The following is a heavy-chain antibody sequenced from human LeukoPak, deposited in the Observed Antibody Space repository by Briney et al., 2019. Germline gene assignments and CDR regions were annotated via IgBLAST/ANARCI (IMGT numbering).Heavy chain of an antibody. Sequence: GGSLRLSCAASGFTFSYYTMSWVRQAPGKGLEWVSSISSTGSSIYYADSVKGRFTISRDNTKNSLYLQMNSLRVEDTAVYYCARALIAADNYWGQGTLVTVSS. V-gene: IGHV3-21*01. CDR2: ISSTGSSI. D-gene: IGHD6-6*01. J-gene: IGHJ4*02. CDR3: ARALIAADNY. CDR1: GFTFSYYT.